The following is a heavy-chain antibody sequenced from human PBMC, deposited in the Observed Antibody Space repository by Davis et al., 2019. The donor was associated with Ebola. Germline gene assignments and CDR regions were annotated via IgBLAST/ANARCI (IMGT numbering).Heavy chain of an antibody. CDR1: GFTFDNYG. J-gene: IGHJ4*02. D-gene: IGHD3-22*01. CDR3: ARWRYDSSGIYYFDY. Sequence: GESLKISCAASGFTFDNYGMSWVRQAPGKGLERVSDINWNGGNTYYADSVKGRFTISRDNAKNSLYLLMSGLRAEDTALYYCARWRYDSSGIYYFDYWGQGTLVTVSS. V-gene: IGHV3-20*04. CDR2: INWNGGNT.